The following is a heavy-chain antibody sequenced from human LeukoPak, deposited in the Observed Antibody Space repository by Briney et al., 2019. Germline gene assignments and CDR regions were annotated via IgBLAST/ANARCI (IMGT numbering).Heavy chain of an antibody. V-gene: IGHV3-15*01. CDR1: GFTFRNAW. Sequence: GGSLRLSGAASGFTFRNAWMSWVRQPPGKGLEWVGGIKSKTDGGTTDYAAPVKGRFTISRDDSKNTLYLQMNSLKTEDTAVYYCTVYSMVRGVILSFYFDYWGQGTLVTVSS. CDR2: IKSKTDGGTT. J-gene: IGHJ4*02. CDR3: TVYSMVRGVILSFYFDY. D-gene: IGHD3-10*01.